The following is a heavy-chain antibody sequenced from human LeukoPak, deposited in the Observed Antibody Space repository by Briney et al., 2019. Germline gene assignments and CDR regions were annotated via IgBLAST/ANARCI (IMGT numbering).Heavy chain of an antibody. Sequence: GASVKVSCKASGYTFTGYYMHWVRQAPGQGLEWMGWINPNSGGTNYAQKFQGRVTMTRDTSISTAYMELSRLRSDDTAVYYCARAGYCSGGSCYGPPGYWGQGTLVTVSS. CDR1: GYTFTGYY. D-gene: IGHD2-15*01. CDR2: INPNSGGT. J-gene: IGHJ4*02. V-gene: IGHV1-2*02. CDR3: ARAGYCSGGSCYGPPGY.